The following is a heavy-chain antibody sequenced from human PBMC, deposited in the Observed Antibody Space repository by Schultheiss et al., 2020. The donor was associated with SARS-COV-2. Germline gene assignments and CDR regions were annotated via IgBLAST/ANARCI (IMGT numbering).Heavy chain of an antibody. Sequence: SETLSLTCTVSGGSINSYYWSWIRQPAGEGLEWIGRIYSSGSSSYNPSLKSRVTMSEDTSKNQLSLNLRSVTAADTAVYYCARSSYEYGSFDHWGQGALVTVSS. CDR1: GGSINSYY. D-gene: IGHD2-2*01. V-gene: IGHV4-4*07. J-gene: IGHJ4*02. CDR3: ARSSYEYGSFDH. CDR2: IYSSGSS.